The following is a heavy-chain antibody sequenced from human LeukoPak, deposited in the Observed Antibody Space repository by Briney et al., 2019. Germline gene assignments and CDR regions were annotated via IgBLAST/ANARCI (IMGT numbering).Heavy chain of an antibody. CDR2: IYYSGST. CDR1: GGSMSSYY. CDR3: AREGGYDYVWESYRQYYFDY. V-gene: IGHV4-59*01. J-gene: IGHJ4*02. Sequence: PSESLSLTCTVSGGSMSSYYWSWIRQPPGKGLEWIGDIYYSGSTNYNPSLKSRVTISVDTSKNQLSLKLSSVTAADTAVYYCAREGGYDYVWESYRQYYFDYWGQGTLVTVSS. D-gene: IGHD3-16*02.